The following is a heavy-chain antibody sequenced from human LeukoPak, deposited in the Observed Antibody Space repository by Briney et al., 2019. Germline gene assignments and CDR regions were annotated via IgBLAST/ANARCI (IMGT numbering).Heavy chain of an antibody. J-gene: IGHJ6*03. D-gene: IGHD5-18*01. CDR2: INPNSGGT. Sequence: GASVKVSCKASGYTFTGYYMHWVRQAPGQGLEWMGWINPNSGGTNYAQKFQGWVTMTRDTSISTAYMELSSLRSEDTAVYYCARGYLDTAMVHYYYYMDVWGKGTTVTVSS. CDR3: ARGYLDTAMVHYYYYMDV. CDR1: GYTFTGYY. V-gene: IGHV1-2*04.